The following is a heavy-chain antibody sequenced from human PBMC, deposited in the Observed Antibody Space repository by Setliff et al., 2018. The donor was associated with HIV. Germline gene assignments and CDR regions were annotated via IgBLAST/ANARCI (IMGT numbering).Heavy chain of an antibody. CDR2: IYIYNSGST. CDR1: GGSFSGYY. D-gene: IGHD3-3*01. Sequence: SETLSLTCSVSGGSFSGYYWSWIRQPPGKGLEWIGYIYIYNSGSTNYNPSLTSRVTISADTSRNQFSLKLTTVTAADTAIYYCARGVNFDYWGQGTQVTVSS. V-gene: IGHV4-59*01. J-gene: IGHJ4*02. CDR3: ARGVNFDY.